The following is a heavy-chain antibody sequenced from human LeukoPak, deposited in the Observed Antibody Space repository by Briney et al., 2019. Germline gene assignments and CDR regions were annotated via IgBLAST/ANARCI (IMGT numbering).Heavy chain of an antibody. CDR2: IRYDGSNK. D-gene: IGHD5-12*01. Sequence: GGSLRLSCAASGFTFSSYGMHWVRQAPGKGLEWVAFIRYDGSNKYYADSVKGRFTISRDNSKNTLYLQMSSLRAEDTAVYYCARGPSGYHNTGGQGTLVTVSS. J-gene: IGHJ4*02. V-gene: IGHV3-30*02. CDR1: GFTFSSYG. CDR3: ARGPSGYHNT.